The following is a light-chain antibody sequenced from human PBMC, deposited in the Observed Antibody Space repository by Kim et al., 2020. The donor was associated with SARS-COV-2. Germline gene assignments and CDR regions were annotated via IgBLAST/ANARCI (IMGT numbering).Light chain of an antibody. CDR1: QSVSSSY. CDR2: GAS. Sequence: SLSPGERATLTCRSSQSVSSSYLAWYKQKPGQAPRLLIYGASSRATGIPDRFSGSGSGTDFTLTISRLEPEDVAVYYCQQYGSSPFGGGTKVDIK. V-gene: IGKV3-20*01. CDR3: QQYGSSP. J-gene: IGKJ4*01.